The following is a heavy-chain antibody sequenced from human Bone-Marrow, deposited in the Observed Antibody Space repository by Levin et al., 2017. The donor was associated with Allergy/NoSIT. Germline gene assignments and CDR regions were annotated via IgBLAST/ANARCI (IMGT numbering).Heavy chain of an antibody. CDR1: GYTFTNHG. Sequence: ASVKVSCNTSGYTFTNHGINWVRQAPGQGLEWMGWISAYNGNTNYAQRFQGRVTMTIDTSTRTGHMELRSLRSDDTAVYYCARASGVVLNDYYYYGMDVWGQGTTVTVSS. D-gene: IGHD3-3*01. CDR3: ARASGVVLNDYYYYGMDV. V-gene: IGHV1-18*04. J-gene: IGHJ6*02. CDR2: ISAYNGNT.